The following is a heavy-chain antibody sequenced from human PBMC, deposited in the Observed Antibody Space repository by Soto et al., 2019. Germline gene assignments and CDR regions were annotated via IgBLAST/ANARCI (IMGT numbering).Heavy chain of an antibody. J-gene: IGHJ4*02. Sequence: PGGSLRLSCAASGFTFSSYSMNWVRQAPGKGLEWVSAISGSGGSTYYADSVKGRFTISRDNSKSTLYLQMNSLRAEDTAVYYCAKIVRMVRGVITYFDYWGQGTLVTVSS. V-gene: IGHV3-23*01. CDR2: ISGSGGST. D-gene: IGHD3-10*01. CDR3: AKIVRMVRGVITYFDY. CDR1: GFTFSSYS.